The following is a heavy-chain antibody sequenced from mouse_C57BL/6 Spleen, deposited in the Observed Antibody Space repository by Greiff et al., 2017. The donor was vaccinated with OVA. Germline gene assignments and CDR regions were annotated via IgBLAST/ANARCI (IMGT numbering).Heavy chain of an antibody. J-gene: IGHJ2*01. V-gene: IGHV1-26*01. D-gene: IGHD3-2*02. CDR3: ARYRQLRPYFDY. CDR2: INPNNGGT. CDR1: GYTFTDYY. Sequence: EVQLQQSGPELVKPGASVKISCKASGYTFTDYYMNWVKQSHGKSLEWIGDINPNNGGTSYNQKFKGKATLTVDKSSSTAYMELRSLTSEDSAVYYCARYRQLRPYFDYWGQGTTLTVSS.